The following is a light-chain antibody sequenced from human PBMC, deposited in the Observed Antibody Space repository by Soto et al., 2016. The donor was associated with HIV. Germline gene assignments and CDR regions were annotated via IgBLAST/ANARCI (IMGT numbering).Light chain of an antibody. J-gene: IGLJ2*01. CDR1: MLPKKF. CDR3: QAWDSSTS. CDR2: KDN. V-gene: IGLV3-27*01. Sequence: SYELTQPSSVSVSPGQTARIFCSGDMLPKKFVRWFQQKPGQAPILLIYKDNERPSGIPERFSGSSSGTTATLTISGAQAMDEADYYCQAWDSSTSFGGGAKLTVL.